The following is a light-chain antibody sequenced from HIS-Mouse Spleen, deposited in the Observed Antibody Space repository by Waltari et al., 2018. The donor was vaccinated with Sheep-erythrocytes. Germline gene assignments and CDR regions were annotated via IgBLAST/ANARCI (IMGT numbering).Light chain of an antibody. CDR3: QQYNNWPPT. Sequence: EIVMTQSPATLSVSPGERANLSCRASQSVSRNLACYQQQPGQAPRLLIYGASTRATGIPARFSGSGSGTEFTLTISSLQSEDFAVYYCQQYNNWPPTFGQGTRLEIK. CDR1: QSVSRN. CDR2: GAS. J-gene: IGKJ5*01. V-gene: IGKV3-15*01.